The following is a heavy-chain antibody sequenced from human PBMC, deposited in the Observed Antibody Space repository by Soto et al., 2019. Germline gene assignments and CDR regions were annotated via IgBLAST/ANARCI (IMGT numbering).Heavy chain of an antibody. Sequence: EVQLLESGGGLVQPGESLKISCAVSGFTFSSYAMSWVRQAPGKGLEWVSGISGTGLVTNYAESVKGRFTISRDNPKNTLSLEMKSLRAEDTAVYYCAKDVHYDIVTGIEYFDHWGQGTLVTVSS. J-gene: IGHJ1*01. CDR3: AKDVHYDIVTGIEYFDH. V-gene: IGHV3-23*01. D-gene: IGHD3-9*01. CDR2: ISGTGLVT. CDR1: GFTFSSYA.